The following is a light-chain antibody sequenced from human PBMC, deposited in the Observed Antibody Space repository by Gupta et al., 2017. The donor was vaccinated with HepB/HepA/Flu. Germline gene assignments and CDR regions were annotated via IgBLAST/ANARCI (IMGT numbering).Light chain of an antibody. J-gene: IGKJ5*01. CDR1: RSLLSSNGYNY. V-gene: IGKV2-28*01. Sequence: LMNQSPLSLPVTPGEPASIPCRSSRSLLSSNGYNYLEWYLQKPGQSPQLLIYMGSTRASGVPDRFSRSGSGSDFTLKISSVEAEDLGVYYCRQTLRTPITFLHGTQVEMK. CDR3: RQTLRTPIT. CDR2: MGS.